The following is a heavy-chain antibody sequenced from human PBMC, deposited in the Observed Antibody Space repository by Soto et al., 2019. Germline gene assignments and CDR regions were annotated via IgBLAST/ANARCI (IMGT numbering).Heavy chain of an antibody. V-gene: IGHV3-48*02. J-gene: IGHJ4*02. CDR2: ISSGSTIF. CDR1: GFIFSSYG. CDR3: PWWRGVTDYCGPLDD. D-gene: IGHD2-21*01. Sequence: EVQLVESGGGLVLRGGSLRLSCAASGFIFSSYGMNWVRQAPGKGLEWVAYISSGSTIFRYADSVKGRFTISRDNPRNLLLLQMNNLGDDDTALYYCPWWRGVTDYCGPLDDWGPGTLVTVSS.